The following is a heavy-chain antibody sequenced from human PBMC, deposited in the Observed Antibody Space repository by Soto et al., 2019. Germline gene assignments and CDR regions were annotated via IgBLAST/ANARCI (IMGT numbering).Heavy chain of an antibody. D-gene: IGHD3-22*01. V-gene: IGHV1-2*02. CDR3: ARGYYDSSPFPFQH. Sequence: ASVNVSFKSSGYTFTGYYIHWVRQAPGQGLECMGWINPNSGGTNYAQKFQGRVTMTRDTSISTAYMELSRLRSDDTAVYYCARGYYDSSPFPFQHWGQGTLVTVSS. J-gene: IGHJ1*01. CDR1: GYTFTGYY. CDR2: INPNSGGT.